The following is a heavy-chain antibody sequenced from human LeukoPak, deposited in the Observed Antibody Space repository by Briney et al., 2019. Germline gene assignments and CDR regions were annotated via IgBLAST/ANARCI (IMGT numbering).Heavy chain of an antibody. CDR1: GGSVSCNSVT. CDR3: TRAGSYGYYWYFDL. D-gene: IGHD5-18*01. CDR2: TFYWSKWYN. V-gene: IGHV6-1*01. J-gene: IGHJ2*01. Sequence: SHTLSLTCAISGGSVSCNSVTWNWNPQSPSIGLEWFGRTFYWSKWYNDYAVSVTSRLTINPDTSKNQYALQLNSVTPEDTAVYYCTRAGSYGYYWYFDLWGRGSLVTVSS.